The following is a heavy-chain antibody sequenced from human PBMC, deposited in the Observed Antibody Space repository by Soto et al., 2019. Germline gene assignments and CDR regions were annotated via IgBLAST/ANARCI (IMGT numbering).Heavy chain of an antibody. Sequence: PGGSLRLSCAASGFTFSSYSMNWVRQAPGKGLEWVSSISSSSSYIYYADSVKGRFTISRDNAKNSLYLQMNSLRAEDTAVYYCARTATITIFGVVTRDDAFDIWGQGTMVTVSS. CDR1: GFTFSSYS. D-gene: IGHD3-3*01. CDR2: ISSSSSYI. J-gene: IGHJ3*02. V-gene: IGHV3-21*01. CDR3: ARTATITIFGVVTRDDAFDI.